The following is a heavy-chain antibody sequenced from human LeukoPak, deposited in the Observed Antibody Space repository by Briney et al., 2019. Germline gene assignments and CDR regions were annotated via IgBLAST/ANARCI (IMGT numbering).Heavy chain of an antibody. Sequence: GGSLRLSCAASGFTFTSYAISWVRQAPGKGLEGVSSISGSGGTTDYADSVRGRFTISRDNSKNTLYLQMNSLRAEDTAAYYSAKQGVSWYDSSRYFDYWGQGTLVTVSS. J-gene: IGHJ4*02. CDR2: ISGSGGTT. D-gene: IGHD3-22*01. CDR3: AKQGVSWYDSSRYFDY. CDR1: GFTFTSYA. V-gene: IGHV3-23*01.